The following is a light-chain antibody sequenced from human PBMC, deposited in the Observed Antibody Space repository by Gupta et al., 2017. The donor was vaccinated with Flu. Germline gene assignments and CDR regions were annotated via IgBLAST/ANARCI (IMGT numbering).Light chain of an antibody. J-gene: IGKJ4*01. CDR2: GAS. V-gene: IGKV3-15*01. Sequence: ATLSVSPGERATLSCRASQSVSSNLAWYQQKPGQAPRLLIYGASTRDTGIPARFSGSGSGTEFTLTISSLQSEDFAVYYCQQYNNWPPVTFGGGTKVEIK. CDR1: QSVSSN. CDR3: QQYNNWPPVT.